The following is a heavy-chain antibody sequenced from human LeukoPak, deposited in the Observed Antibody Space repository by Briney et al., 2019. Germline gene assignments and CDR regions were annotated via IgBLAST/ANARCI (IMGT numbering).Heavy chain of an antibody. Sequence: SGGSLRLSCAASGFTFSSHWMHWVRQAPGKGLVWVSRINSDGSSISYADSVKGRFTISRDNAKNTPYLQMNSLRAEDTAVYYCARGYCSSTSCYLPTVYYYYYGMDVWGKGTTVTVSS. CDR1: GFTFSSHW. D-gene: IGHD2-2*01. J-gene: IGHJ6*04. V-gene: IGHV3-74*01. CDR3: ARGYCSSTSCYLPTVYYYYYGMDV. CDR2: INSDGSSI.